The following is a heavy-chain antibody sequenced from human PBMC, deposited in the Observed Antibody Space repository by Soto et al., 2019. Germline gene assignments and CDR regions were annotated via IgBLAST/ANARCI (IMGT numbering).Heavy chain of an antibody. CDR1: GGSISNSY. Sequence: QVQLQESGPGLVRPSETLSLTCTVSGGSISNSYWSWIRQSPEKGLEWIGYIYSIGSTNYNPSLNSRFTISVHTSKTQFSLKLSSLSAADTAVYYCAIHRPPLLYGSGPWDVWGQGTTVTVSS. V-gene: IGHV4-59*08. CDR2: IYSIGST. D-gene: IGHD3-10*01. J-gene: IGHJ6*02. CDR3: AIHRPPLLYGSGPWDV.